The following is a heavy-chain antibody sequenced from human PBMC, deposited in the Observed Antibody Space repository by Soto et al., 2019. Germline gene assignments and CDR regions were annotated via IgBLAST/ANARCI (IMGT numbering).Heavy chain of an antibody. Sequence: EVQLEESGGGLVQPGGSLRLSCAASGFSFSSYWMRWVRQAPGKGPEWVAIVSSAGRDKTYADSVKGRFTISRDNAENSLCLKRNSLRADDTAVYYCARDDRYSGPVDYWGQGALVTVSS. D-gene: IGHD3-16*02. J-gene: IGHJ4*02. CDR2: VSSAGRDK. V-gene: IGHV3-7*01. CDR3: ARDDRYSGPVDY. CDR1: GFSFSSYW.